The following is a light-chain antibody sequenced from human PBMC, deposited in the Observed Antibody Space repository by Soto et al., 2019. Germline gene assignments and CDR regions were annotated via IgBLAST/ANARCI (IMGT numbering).Light chain of an antibody. Sequence: DIQMTQSPPTLCASVGDRVTITYRASESIDSWLAWHQQKPGRAPKLLISKASSLESGVPSRFSGSGFGTEFTLTISSLQPDDFATYYCQQYNSYRAFGQGTKV. J-gene: IGKJ1*01. V-gene: IGKV1-5*03. CDR3: QQYNSYRA. CDR2: KAS. CDR1: ESIDSW.